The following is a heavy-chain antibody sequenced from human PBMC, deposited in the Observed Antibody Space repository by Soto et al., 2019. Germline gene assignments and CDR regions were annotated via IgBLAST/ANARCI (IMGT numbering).Heavy chain of an antibody. CDR1: GFTFSSYA. J-gene: IGHJ6*03. CDR3: AKAFAGIAAAGTTGDYYYMDV. D-gene: IGHD6-13*01. V-gene: IGHV3-23*01. Sequence: GGSLRLSCAASGFTFSSYAMSWVRQAPGKGLEWVSAISGSGGSTYYADSVKGRFTISRDNSKNTLYLQMNSLRAEDTAVYYCAKAFAGIAAAGTTGDYYYMDVWGKGTTVTVSS. CDR2: ISGSGGST.